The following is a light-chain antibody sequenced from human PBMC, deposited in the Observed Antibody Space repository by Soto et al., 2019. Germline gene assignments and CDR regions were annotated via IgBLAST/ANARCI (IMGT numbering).Light chain of an antibody. V-gene: IGKV3-11*01. J-gene: IGKJ1*01. CDR3: QQYDSYSWT. CDR2: DAS. Sequence: EIVVTQSPATLSLSPGERATLSCRASQSVSSYLAWYQQKPGQAPRLLIYDASNRATGIPARFSGSGSGTEFTLTISSLQPDDFATYYCQQYDSYSWTFGQGTKVDNK. CDR1: QSVSSY.